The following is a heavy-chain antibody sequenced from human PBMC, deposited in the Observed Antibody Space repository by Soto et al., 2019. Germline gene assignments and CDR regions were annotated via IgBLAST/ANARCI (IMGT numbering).Heavy chain of an antibody. Sequence: RASVKVSCKASGYTFTSYGISGVRQAPGQGLEWMGWISAYNGNTNYAQKLQGRVTMTTDTSTSTAYMELRSLRSDDTAVYYCARSPTVTTSSWFDPWGQGTLVTVSS. V-gene: IGHV1-18*04. CDR2: ISAYNGNT. CDR3: ARSPTVTTSSWFDP. J-gene: IGHJ5*02. D-gene: IGHD4-17*01. CDR1: GYTFTSYG.